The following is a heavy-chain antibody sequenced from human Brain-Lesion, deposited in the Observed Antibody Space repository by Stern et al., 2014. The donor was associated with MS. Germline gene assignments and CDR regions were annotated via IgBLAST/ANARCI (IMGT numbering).Heavy chain of an antibody. CDR1: GFTFGSCA. CDR3: AKDRQYLTYFFDH. J-gene: IGHJ5*02. CDR2: VSYDGSNK. Sequence: VQLVESGGGVVQPGRPLRLSCVASGFTFGSCAMHWVRQAPGKGLEWVAGVSYDGSNKYYADSVKGLFTISRDNSQNTLYMQMSSLRPEDTAVYYCAKDRQYLTYFFDHWGQGSLVTVSS. V-gene: IGHV3-30*18. D-gene: IGHD2/OR15-2a*01.